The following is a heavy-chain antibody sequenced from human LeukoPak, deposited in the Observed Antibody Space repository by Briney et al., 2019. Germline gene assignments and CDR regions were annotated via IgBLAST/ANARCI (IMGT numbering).Heavy chain of an antibody. CDR2: IYYSGST. J-gene: IGHJ4*02. V-gene: IGHV4-39*01. D-gene: IGHD6-6*01. Sequence: SETLSLTCTVSGGSISSSSYYWGWLRQPPGKGLEWIGSIYYSGSTYYNPSLKSRVTISVDTSKNQFSLKLSSVTAADTAVYYCASHARSSSFDYWGQGTLVTVSS. CDR1: GGSISSSSYY. CDR3: ASHARSSSFDY.